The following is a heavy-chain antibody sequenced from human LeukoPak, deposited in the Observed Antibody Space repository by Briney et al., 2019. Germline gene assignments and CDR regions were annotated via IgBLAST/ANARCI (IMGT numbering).Heavy chain of an antibody. Sequence: GGSLRLSCVASKFTFSSYWMSWVRQAPGKGLEWVANIKEDGSEKYYVDSVKGRFTISRDNAKYSLYLQMNSLRAEDTALYYCARDLGGSYDAFDIWGQGTMVTVSS. CDR1: KFTFSSYW. CDR2: IKEDGSEK. J-gene: IGHJ3*02. CDR3: ARDLGGSYDAFDI. V-gene: IGHV3-7*03. D-gene: IGHD1-26*01.